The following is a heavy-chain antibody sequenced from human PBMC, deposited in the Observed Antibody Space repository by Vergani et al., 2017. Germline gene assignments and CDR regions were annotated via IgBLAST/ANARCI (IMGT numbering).Heavy chain of an antibody. Sequence: QVQLVQSGAEVKKPGSSVKVSCKASGGTFSSYAISWVRQAPGQGLEWMGGIIPIFGIANYAQKIQGRVTITADKSTSTAYRELSSLRSEDTAVYYCARAAWPHSSGYVNAFDIWGQGTMVTVSS. CDR1: GGTFSSYA. CDR3: ARAAWPHSSGYVNAFDI. J-gene: IGHJ3*02. CDR2: IIPIFGIA. V-gene: IGHV1-69*17. D-gene: IGHD3-22*01.